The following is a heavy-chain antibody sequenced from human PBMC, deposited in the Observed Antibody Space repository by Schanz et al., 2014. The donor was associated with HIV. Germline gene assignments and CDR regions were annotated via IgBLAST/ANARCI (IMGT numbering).Heavy chain of an antibody. D-gene: IGHD6-13*01. J-gene: IGHJ6*02. V-gene: IGHV1-2*02. CDR3: ASDLSVYSSSSSV. CDR1: GDIFSYHA. Sequence: QVQLVQSGAEVKKPGSSVKVSCKASGDIFSYHAINWVRQAPGQGLEWMGWINPNSGGTNYAQKFQGRVTMTRDTSISTAYMELSRLRSDDTAVYYCASDLSVYSSSSSVWGQGTTVTVSS. CDR2: INPNSGGT.